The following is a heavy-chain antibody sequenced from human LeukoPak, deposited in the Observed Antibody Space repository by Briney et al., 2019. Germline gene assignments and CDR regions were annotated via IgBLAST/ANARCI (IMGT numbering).Heavy chain of an antibody. CDR2: IWYDGSNK. CDR3: ARAAVAGHFDY. V-gene: IGHV3-33*01. J-gene: IGHJ4*02. CDR1: GFTFNSYG. Sequence: GGSLRLSCAASGFTFNSYGMHWVRQAPGKGLEWVAVIWYDGSNKYYADSVKGRFTISRDNSKNTLYLQMNSLRAEDTAVYYCARAAVAGHFDYWGQGTLVTVSS. D-gene: IGHD6-19*01.